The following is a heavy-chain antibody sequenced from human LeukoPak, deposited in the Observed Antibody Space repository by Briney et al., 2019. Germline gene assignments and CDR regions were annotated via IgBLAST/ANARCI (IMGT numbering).Heavy chain of an antibody. CDR3: AKTGDRRDYDFWSGYYGY. CDR1: GFTFSSYA. V-gene: IGHV3-23*01. J-gene: IGHJ4*02. CDR2: ISGSGGST. D-gene: IGHD3-3*01. Sequence: GGSLRLSCAASGFTFSSYAMSWVRQAPGKGLGWVSAISGSGGSTYYADSVKGRFTISRDNSKNTLYLQMNSLRAEDTAVYYCAKTGDRRDYDFWSGYYGYWGQGTLVTVSS.